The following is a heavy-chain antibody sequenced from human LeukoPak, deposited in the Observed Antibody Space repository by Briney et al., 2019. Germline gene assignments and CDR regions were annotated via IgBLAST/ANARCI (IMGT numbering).Heavy chain of an antibody. Sequence: GGSLRLSCAASGFTFSSYAMSWVRQAPGRGLEWVSAISGSGGSTYYADSVKGRFTISRDNSKNTLYVQVNSLGTEDTAAYHCAKGSYYDSSGSFYFDYWAREPWSPSPQ. J-gene: IGHJ4*02. D-gene: IGHD3-22*01. CDR2: ISGSGGST. CDR3: AKGSYYDSSGSFYFDY. V-gene: IGHV3-23*01. CDR1: GFTFSSYA.